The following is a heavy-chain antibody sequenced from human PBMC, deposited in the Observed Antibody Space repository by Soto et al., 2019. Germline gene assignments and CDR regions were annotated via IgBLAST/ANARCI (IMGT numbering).Heavy chain of an antibody. J-gene: IGHJ4*02. Sequence: RGSLRLSCVASGFTFSRHGLSWVRQAPGKGLEWVSTINPSGDSTFYADSVKGRFTISRDNSKNTVYLQMNSLSVGDTAVYLCAKVDVSTAGSFDYWGQGALVTVSS. CDR1: GFTFSRHG. CDR2: INPSGDST. CDR3: AKVDVSTAGSFDY. D-gene: IGHD6-13*01. V-gene: IGHV3-23*01.